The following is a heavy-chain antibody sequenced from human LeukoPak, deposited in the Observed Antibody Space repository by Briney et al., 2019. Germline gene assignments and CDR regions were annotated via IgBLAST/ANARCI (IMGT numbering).Heavy chain of an antibody. Sequence: SGGSLRLSCAASGFTFSSYAMSWVRQAPGKGLEWVSAISGSGGSTYYADSVKGRFTISRDNSKNTVYLQMNSLRAEDAALYYCAKREGYGSIDYWGQGTLVTVSS. CDR1: GFTFSSYA. V-gene: IGHV3-23*01. D-gene: IGHD3-16*01. J-gene: IGHJ4*02. CDR3: AKREGYGSIDY. CDR2: ISGSGGST.